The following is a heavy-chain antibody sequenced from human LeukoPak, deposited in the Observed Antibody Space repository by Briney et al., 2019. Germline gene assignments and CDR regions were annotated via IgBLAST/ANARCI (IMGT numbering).Heavy chain of an antibody. V-gene: IGHV3-66*01. CDR1: GFTVSSNY. CDR3: ARDSQYYYYGMDV. Sequence: PGGSLRLSCAASGFTVSSNYMSWVRQAPGKGLEWVSVIYSGGSTYYADSVKGRFTISRDNSKNTLYLQMNSLRAEDTAVYYCARDSQYYYYGMDVWGQGTMVTVSS. CDR2: IYSGGST. J-gene: IGHJ6*02.